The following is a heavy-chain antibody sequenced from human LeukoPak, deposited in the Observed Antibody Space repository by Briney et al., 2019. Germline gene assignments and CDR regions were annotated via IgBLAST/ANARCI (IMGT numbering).Heavy chain of an antibody. D-gene: IGHD6-13*01. CDR2: INHDGGLT. CDR1: GFTFSENW. CDR3: AREEHRLAEAGTSAFDL. J-gene: IGHJ3*01. Sequence: TGGSVRLSCVASGFTFSENWMHWVRQAPGKGLAWVSRINHDGGLTNYADSVKGRFTISRDNARNAVYLQMSSLRVEDTAIYFCAREEHRLAEAGTSAFDLGGQGTLVTVSP. V-gene: IGHV3-74*01.